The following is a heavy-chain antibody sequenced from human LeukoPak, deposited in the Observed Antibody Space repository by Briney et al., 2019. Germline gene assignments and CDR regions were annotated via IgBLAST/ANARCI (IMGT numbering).Heavy chain of an antibody. J-gene: IGHJ4*02. D-gene: IGHD3-10*02. CDR1: GFNXXRXT. CDR2: AGWAGGTT. Sequence: SLRLSCATSGFNXXRXTIHWVRQAPGKGLEWVSLAGWAGGTTFYSDSVRGRFTISRDSGRKSVYLQMNSLTTDDTAFYFCAKELDTMFFDYWGQGALVTVSS. V-gene: IGHV3-43*01. CDR3: AKELDTMFFDY.